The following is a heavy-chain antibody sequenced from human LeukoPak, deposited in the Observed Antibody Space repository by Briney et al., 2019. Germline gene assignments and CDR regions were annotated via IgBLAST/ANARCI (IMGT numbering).Heavy chain of an antibody. CDR1: GVSINSYY. J-gene: IGHJ5*02. D-gene: IGHD3-3*01. CDR3: ARVRPPYDFWTGYSTPTEQYNWFDP. V-gene: IGHV4-34*01. Sequence: SETLSLTCTVSGVSINSYYWSWIRQPPGKELEWIGEINHSGSTNYNPSLKSRVTISVDTSKNQFSLKLSSVTAADTAVYYCARVRPPYDFWTGYSTPTEQYNWFDPWGQGTLVTVSS. CDR2: INHSGST.